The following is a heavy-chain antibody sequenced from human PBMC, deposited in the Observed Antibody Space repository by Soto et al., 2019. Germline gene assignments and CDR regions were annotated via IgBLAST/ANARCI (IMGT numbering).Heavy chain of an antibody. J-gene: IGHJ4*02. CDR2: ISGSGGST. CDR3: AKEEEVAVAGIVLTKFDY. V-gene: IGHV3-23*01. Sequence: EVQLLESGGGLVQPGGSLRHSCAASGFTFSSYAMSWVRQAPGKGLEWVSAISGSGGSTYYADSVKGRFTISRDNSKNTLYLQMISLRAEDTAVYYCAKEEEVAVAGIVLTKFDYWGQGTLVTVSS. CDR1: GFTFSSYA. D-gene: IGHD6-19*01.